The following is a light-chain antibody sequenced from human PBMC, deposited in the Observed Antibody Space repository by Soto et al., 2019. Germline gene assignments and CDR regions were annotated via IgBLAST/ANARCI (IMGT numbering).Light chain of an antibody. CDR1: SSNIGSYT. J-gene: IGLJ2*01. CDR2: SNN. V-gene: IGLV1-44*01. CDR3: AAWDDSLNGQV. Sequence: QSALTQPPSASGTPGQRVTISCSGSSSNIGSYTVNWYQQLPGTAPKLLIYSNNQRPSGVPDRFSGSKSGTSASLAISGLQSEDETDYYCAAWDDSLNGQVFGGGTKVTVL.